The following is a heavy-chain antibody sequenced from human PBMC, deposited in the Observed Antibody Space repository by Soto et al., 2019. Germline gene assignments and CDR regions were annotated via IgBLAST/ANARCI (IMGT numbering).Heavy chain of an antibody. CDR2: INGRGNYI. J-gene: IGHJ4*02. CDR1: GFSFSTYN. V-gene: IGHV3-21*01. Sequence: EVQLVESGGGLVAPGGCLRLSCVASGFSFSTYNMNWVRQAPGKGLEWVSSINGRGNYIYYADSVKGRFTISRDNAKRLLFLQMNSLRDGDTAVYYCAREDGIVGDTSALDHWGQGTLFTVAS. CDR3: AREDGIVGDTSALDH. D-gene: IGHD1-26*01.